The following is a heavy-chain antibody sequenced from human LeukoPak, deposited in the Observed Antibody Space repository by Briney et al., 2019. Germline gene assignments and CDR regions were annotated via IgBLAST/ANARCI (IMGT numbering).Heavy chain of an antibody. J-gene: IGHJ4*02. CDR2: INPNSGGT. CDR1: GYTFTGYY. Sequence: ASVKVSCKASGYTFTGYYMHWVRQAPGQGLEWMGWINPNSGGTNYAQKFQGRVTMTGDTSISTAYMELSRLRSDDTAVYYCARAQGIAAATDYWGQGTLVTVSS. V-gene: IGHV1-2*02. D-gene: IGHD6-13*01. CDR3: ARAQGIAAATDY.